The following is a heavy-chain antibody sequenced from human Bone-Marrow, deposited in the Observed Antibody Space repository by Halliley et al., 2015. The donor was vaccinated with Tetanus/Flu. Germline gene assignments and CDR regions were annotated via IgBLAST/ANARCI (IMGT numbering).Heavy chain of an antibody. V-gene: IGHV3-23*01. J-gene: IGHJ5*02. CDR3: AKDPSLRLLAGGRWFDP. Sequence: NAGGSTTYYIDSVKGRFTISRDDSKDTLYLHMNSLRAGDTAIYYCAKDPSLRLLAGGRWFDPWGQGTPVIVSS. CDR2: NAGGSTT. D-gene: IGHD3-3*02.